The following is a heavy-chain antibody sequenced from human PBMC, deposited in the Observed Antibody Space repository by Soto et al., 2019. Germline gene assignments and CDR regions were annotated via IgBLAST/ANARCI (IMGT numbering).Heavy chain of an antibody. CDR1: GGTFSSYA. D-gene: IGHD6-6*01. CDR2: IIPIFGTA. CDR3: ARGMEYSSSSGDYYYYGMDV. V-gene: IGHV1-69*13. J-gene: IGHJ6*01. Sequence: SVKVSCKASGGTFSSYAISWVRQAPGQGLEWMGGIIPIFGTANYAQKFQGRVTITADESTSTAYMELSSLRSEDTAVYYCARGMEYSSSSGDYYYYGMDVWGQGTKVTVSS.